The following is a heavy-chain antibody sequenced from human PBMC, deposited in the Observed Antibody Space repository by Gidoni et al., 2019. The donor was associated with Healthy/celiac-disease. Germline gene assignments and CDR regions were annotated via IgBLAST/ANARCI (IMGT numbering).Heavy chain of an antibody. CDR1: GYTFTSYY. V-gene: IGHV1-46*01. D-gene: IGHD5-18*01. J-gene: IGHJ6*02. Sequence: QVQLVQSGAEVKKPGASVKVSCKASGYTFTSYYMHWVRQAPGQGLEWMGIINPSGGSTSYAQKFQGRVTMTRDTSTSTVYMELSSLRSEDTAVYYCARELKTSGGYSYVGGYGMDVWGQGTTVTVSS. CDR3: ARELKTSGGYSYVGGYGMDV. CDR2: INPSGGST.